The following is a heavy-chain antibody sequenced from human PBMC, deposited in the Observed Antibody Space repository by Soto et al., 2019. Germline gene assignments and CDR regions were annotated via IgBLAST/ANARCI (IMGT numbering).Heavy chain of an antibody. V-gene: IGHV4-34*01. CDR2: INHSGST. CDR3: ATNPRSSSGYYNFDY. D-gene: IGHD3-22*01. Sequence: QVQLQQWGAGLLKPSETLPLTCAVYGGSFSGYYWSWIRQPPGKGLEWIGEINHSGSTNYNPSLKSRVTISVDTSKNQFSLKLSSVTAADTAVYYCATNPRSSSGYYNFDYWGQGTLVTVSS. CDR1: GGSFSGYY. J-gene: IGHJ4*02.